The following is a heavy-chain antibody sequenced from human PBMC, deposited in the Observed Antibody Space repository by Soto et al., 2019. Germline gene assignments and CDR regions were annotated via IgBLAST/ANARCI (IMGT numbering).Heavy chain of an antibody. J-gene: IGHJ4*02. D-gene: IGHD3-16*01. CDR1: GGTFSSYA. V-gene: IGHV1-69*12. Sequence: QVQLVQSGAEVKKPGSSVKVSCKASGGTFSSYAISWVRQAPGQGLEWMGGILPIFGTANYAEKFQGRVTLAADDSMGTGCMVLSSLRSEDAVVYCCARWRYWGLGCWVQGTLVTVSS. CDR2: ILPIFGTA. CDR3: ARWRYWGLGC.